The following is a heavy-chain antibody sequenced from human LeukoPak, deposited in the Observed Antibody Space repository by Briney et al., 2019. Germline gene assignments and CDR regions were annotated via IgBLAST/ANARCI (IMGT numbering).Heavy chain of an antibody. CDR1: GFTFSTYG. V-gene: IGHV3-30*03. CDR3: ASGSARRYFDWLPQDY. Sequence: QTGGSLRLSCTASGFTFSTYGMHWVRQAPGKGLAWVAVISYDGSNDYYADSVEGRFTFSRDNSKNTLYLQMNSLTPEDTAVYYCASGSARRYFDWLPQDYWGQGTLVTVSS. J-gene: IGHJ4*02. D-gene: IGHD3-9*01. CDR2: ISYDGSND.